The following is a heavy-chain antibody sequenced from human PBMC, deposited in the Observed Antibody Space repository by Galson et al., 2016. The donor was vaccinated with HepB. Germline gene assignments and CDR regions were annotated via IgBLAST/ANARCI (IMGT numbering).Heavy chain of an antibody. D-gene: IGHD3-3*01. V-gene: IGHV3-7*03. Sequence: SLRLSCAASGFSIRKYWMQWVRLVPGKGLEWVASISDDGGKTYHVDSVKGRFTISGDPAKNSLYLQMNSLRAEDTAVYFCARVITFYDLMDCWGQGAVVTVSS. CDR1: GFSIRKYW. CDR3: ARVITFYDLMDC. J-gene: IGHJ4*02. CDR2: ISDDGGKT.